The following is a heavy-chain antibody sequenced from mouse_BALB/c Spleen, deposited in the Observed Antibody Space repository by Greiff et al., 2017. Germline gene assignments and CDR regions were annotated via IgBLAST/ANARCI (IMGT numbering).Heavy chain of an antibody. V-gene: IGHV2-9*02. CDR1: GFSLTSYG. Sequence: QVQLKESGPGLVAPSQSLSITCTVSGFSLTSYGVHWVRQPPGKGLEWLGVIWAGGSTNYNSALMSRLSISKDNSKSQVFLKMNSLQTDDTAMYYCARGLRRGYFDVWGAGTTVTVSS. D-gene: IGHD2-2*01. CDR3: ARGLRRGYFDV. J-gene: IGHJ1*01. CDR2: IWAGGST.